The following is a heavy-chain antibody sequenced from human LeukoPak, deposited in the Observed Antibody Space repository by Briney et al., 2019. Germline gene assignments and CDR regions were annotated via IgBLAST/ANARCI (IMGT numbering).Heavy chain of an antibody. D-gene: IGHD2-2*01. CDR3: TTAFPPPGVPAAMVDY. Sequence: PGGSLRLSCAASGFTFSSYNMNWVRQAPGKGLEWVGRIKSKTDGGTTDYAAPVKGRFTISRDDSKNTLYLQMNSLKTEDTAVYYCTTAFPPPGVPAAMVDYWGQGTLVTVSS. CDR2: IKSKTDGGTT. J-gene: IGHJ4*02. V-gene: IGHV3-15*01. CDR1: GFTFSSYN.